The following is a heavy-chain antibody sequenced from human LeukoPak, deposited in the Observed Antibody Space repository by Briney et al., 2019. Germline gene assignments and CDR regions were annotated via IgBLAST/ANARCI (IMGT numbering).Heavy chain of an antibody. D-gene: IGHD6-13*01. CDR1: GFTFSDYY. Sequence: PGGSLKLSCAASGFTFSDYYMSWIRQAPGKGLEWVSYISSSGSTIYYADSVKGRFTISRDNAKNSLYLQMNSLRAEDTAVYYCAKDSSSWYWDYFDYWGQGTLVTVSS. CDR3: AKDSSSWYWDYFDY. V-gene: IGHV3-11*01. J-gene: IGHJ4*02. CDR2: ISSSGSTI.